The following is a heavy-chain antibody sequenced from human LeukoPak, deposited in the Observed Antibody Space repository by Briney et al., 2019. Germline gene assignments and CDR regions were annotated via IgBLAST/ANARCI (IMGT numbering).Heavy chain of an antibody. CDR3: ARGCGGDCYSEDHYYGMDV. CDR2: IIPIFGIA. D-gene: IGHD2-21*02. Sequence: PAASVKVSCKASGGTFSSYAISWVRQAPGQGLEWMGRIIPIFGIANYAQKFQGRVTITADKSTSTAYMELSSLRSEDTAVYYCARGCGGDCYSEDHYYGMDVWGQGTTVTVSS. J-gene: IGHJ6*02. CDR1: GGTFSSYA. V-gene: IGHV1-69*04.